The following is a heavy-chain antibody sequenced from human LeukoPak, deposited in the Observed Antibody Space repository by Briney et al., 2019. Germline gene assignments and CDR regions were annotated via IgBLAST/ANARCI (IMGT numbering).Heavy chain of an antibody. CDR2: INHSGST. CDR1: GGSFSGYY. CDR3: ARGGWNKFDY. Sequence: SETLSLTCAVYGGSFSGYYWSWIRQPPGKGLEWIGEINHSGSTNYNSSPKSRITISVDTSKNQFSLKVSSVTAADTAVYYCARGGWNKFDYWGQGTLVTVSS. V-gene: IGHV4-34*01. D-gene: IGHD1-1*01. J-gene: IGHJ4*02.